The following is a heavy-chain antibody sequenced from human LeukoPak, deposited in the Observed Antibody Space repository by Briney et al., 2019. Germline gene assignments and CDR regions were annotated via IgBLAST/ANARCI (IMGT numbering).Heavy chain of an antibody. CDR3: ARGPDTVWGPL. CDR1: GISFNNYG. CDR2: ISNGGHHT. J-gene: IGHJ4*02. V-gene: IGHV3-21*01. D-gene: IGHD5-18*01. Sequence: PGGSLRLSCAASGISFNNYGMSWVRQAPGKGLEWVSSISNGGHHTYYADSVRGRFTISRDNAKNSLYLQMNSLRAEDTAVYYCARGPDTVWGPLWGQGTLVTVSS.